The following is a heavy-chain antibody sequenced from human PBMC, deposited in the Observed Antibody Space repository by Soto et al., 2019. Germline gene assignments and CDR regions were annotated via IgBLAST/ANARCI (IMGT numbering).Heavy chain of an antibody. CDR2: FYNMATT. CDR1: GDSISNLDYF. V-gene: IGHV4-30-4*01. CDR3: ARGRYCLTGRCFPNWFDS. J-gene: IGHJ5*01. Sequence: PSETLSLPCSVSGDSISNLDYFWAWIRQPPCQALEYILSFYNMATTYYNPSVESRVAISVDTWKSQISLNVTSVTAADTAVYFCARGRYCLTGRCFPNWFDSWGQGARVT. D-gene: IGHD7-27*01.